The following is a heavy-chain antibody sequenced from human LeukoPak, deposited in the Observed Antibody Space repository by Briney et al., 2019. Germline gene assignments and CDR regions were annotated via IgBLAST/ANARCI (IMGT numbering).Heavy chain of an antibody. D-gene: IGHD3-22*01. J-gene: IGHJ4*02. CDR3: ARGEGEYYYDSSGYYY. Sequence: GGSLRLSCAASGFTFSSYAMHWVRQAPGKGLEWVAVISYDGSNKYYADSVKGRFTISRDNSKNTLYLQMNSLRAEDTAVYYCARGEGEYYYDSSGYYYWGQGTLVTVYS. CDR2: ISYDGSNK. V-gene: IGHV3-30*04. CDR1: GFTFSSYA.